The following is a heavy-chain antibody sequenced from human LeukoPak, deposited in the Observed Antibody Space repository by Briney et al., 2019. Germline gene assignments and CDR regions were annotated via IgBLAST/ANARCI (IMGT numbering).Heavy chain of an antibody. D-gene: IGHD6-19*01. Sequence: SGGSLRLSCAASAFTFSDYYMSYIRQAPGKGLEWVSLISSSSSYTSYADSVKGRFTISRDNAKSSLYLQMNSLRAEDTAVYYCATWSSGRFFDYWGQGTLVTVSS. CDR1: AFTFSDYY. CDR2: ISSSSSYT. V-gene: IGHV3-11*06. CDR3: ATWSSGRFFDY. J-gene: IGHJ4*02.